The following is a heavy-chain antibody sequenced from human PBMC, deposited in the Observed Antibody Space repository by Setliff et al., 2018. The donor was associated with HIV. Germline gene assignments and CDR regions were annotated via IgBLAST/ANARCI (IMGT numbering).Heavy chain of an antibody. J-gene: IGHJ4*02. D-gene: IGHD2-2*03. CDR1: GDSINSGTYY. CDR3: VTGPGGPVGRDPPNGY. Sequence: SETLSLTCTVSGDSINSGTYYWSWIRQPAGKGLEWIGRLHLSGDTNYNPSLKSRVTMSIDTSKNQFSLKLSSVTAADTAIYFCVTGPGGPVGRDPPNGYWGQGTLVTVSS. V-gene: IGHV4-61*02. CDR2: LHLSGDT.